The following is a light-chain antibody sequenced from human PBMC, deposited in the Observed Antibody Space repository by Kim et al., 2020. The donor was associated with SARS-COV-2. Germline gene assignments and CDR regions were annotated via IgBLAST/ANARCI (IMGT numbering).Light chain of an antibody. CDR3: CSFAGTSTHLV. Sequence: QSVTISCTGTSTDIGAYNYVSWYQEHPDKAPKLIIYDVTKRPSGVPDRFSGSKSGNTASLTISGLQAEDEATYSCCSFAGTSTHLVFGTGTKVTVL. CDR2: DVT. CDR1: STDIGAYNY. J-gene: IGLJ1*01. V-gene: IGLV2-11*03.